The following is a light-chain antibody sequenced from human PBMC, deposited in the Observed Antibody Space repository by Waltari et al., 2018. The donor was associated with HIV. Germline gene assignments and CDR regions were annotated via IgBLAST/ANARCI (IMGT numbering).Light chain of an antibody. CDR2: WAS. Sequence: DIVMTQSPDSLVVSLGARATIHCKSSQSVLYSSNNKNYLAWYQQQPGQPPKLLIYWASTRESGVPDRCSGSGSGTEFTLTISSLQAEDVAVYYCQQYYSTPRTFGQGTKLEIK. CDR1: QSVLYSSNNKNY. V-gene: IGKV4-1*01. CDR3: QQYYSTPRT. J-gene: IGKJ2*01.